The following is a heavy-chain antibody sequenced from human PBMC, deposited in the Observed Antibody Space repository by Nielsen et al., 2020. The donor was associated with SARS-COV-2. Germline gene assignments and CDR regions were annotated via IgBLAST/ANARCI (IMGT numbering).Heavy chain of an antibody. J-gene: IGHJ6*02. D-gene: IGHD3-10*01. V-gene: IGHV3-23*01. CDR2: INAHGVIT. CDR3: ANTIWFGARGYGMDV. CDR1: GFTFSSYA. Sequence: GESLKISCAASGFTFSSYAMSWVRQAPGKGLEWVSTINAHGVITYYADSVRGRFTISRDNSRNTLHLQMNSLRAEDTALYYCANTIWFGARGYGMDVWGQGTTVTVSS.